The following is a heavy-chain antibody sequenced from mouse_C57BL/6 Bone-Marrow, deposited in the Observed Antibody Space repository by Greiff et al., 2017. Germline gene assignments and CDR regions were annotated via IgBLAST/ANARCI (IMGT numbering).Heavy chain of an antibody. CDR2: IWSGGST. J-gene: IGHJ2*01. CDR3: ARPLDY. V-gene: IGHV2-2*01. Sequence: QVQLQQSGPGLVQPSQSLSITCTVSGFSLTSYGVHWVRQSPGKGLEWLGVIWSGGSTAYNAAFISRLSISKDNSKSQVFFKMNSLQADDTAIYYCARPLDYWGQGTTLTVSS. CDR1: GFSLTSYG.